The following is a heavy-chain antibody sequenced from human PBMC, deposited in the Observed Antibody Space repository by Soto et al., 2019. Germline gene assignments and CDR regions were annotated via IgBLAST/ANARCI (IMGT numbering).Heavy chain of an antibody. J-gene: IGHJ4*02. D-gene: IGHD3-3*01. CDR3: ARDPGGTDFAEWTSYLDY. CDR2: ISYDGSKK. V-gene: IGHV3-30-3*01. CDR1: GFTFSSYA. Sequence: QVQLVESGGGVVQPGRSLRLSCAASGFTFSSYAMHWVRQAPGKGLEWVADISYDGSKKYYADSVKGRFTISRDNSKNTLYLHMNSLRAEDTAVYYCARDPGGTDFAEWTSYLDYWGQGTLVTVSS.